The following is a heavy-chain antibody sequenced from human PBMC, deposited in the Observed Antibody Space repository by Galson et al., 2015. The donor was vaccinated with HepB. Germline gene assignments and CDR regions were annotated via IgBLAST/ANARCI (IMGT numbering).Heavy chain of an antibody. CDR1: GYTFTSYY. Sequence: SVKVSCKASGYTFTSYYMHWVRQAPGRGLEWLGVINPSGGSTTYAQKFQDRVTMTRDTSTSTVYMELSSLRSEDTAVYYCARGASGRSTAGYYMDVWGKGTTVTVSS. J-gene: IGHJ6*03. D-gene: IGHD1-26*01. V-gene: IGHV1-46*03. CDR2: INPSGGST. CDR3: ARGASGRSTAGYYMDV.